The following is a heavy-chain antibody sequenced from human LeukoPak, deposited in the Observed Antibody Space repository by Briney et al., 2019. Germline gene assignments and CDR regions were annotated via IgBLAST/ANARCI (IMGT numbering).Heavy chain of an antibody. D-gene: IGHD6-19*01. CDR1: GFSFNTYA. J-gene: IGHJ5*02. CDR3: ARGSSGWFDDNWFDP. V-gene: IGHV3-33*08. CDR2: IRYDGSNK. Sequence: PGRSLRLSCVASGFSFNTYAIHWVRQAPGKGLEWVAFIRYDGSNKYYADSVKGRFTISRDNSKNTLYLQMNSLRAEDTAVYYCARGSSGWFDDNWFDPWGQGTLVTVSS.